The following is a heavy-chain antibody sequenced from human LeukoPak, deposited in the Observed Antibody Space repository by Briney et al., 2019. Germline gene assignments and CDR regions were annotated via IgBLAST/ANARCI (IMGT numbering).Heavy chain of an antibody. CDR3: VRYVEMATTTGLDY. V-gene: IGHV3-7*02. CDR2: IKGDGSEK. D-gene: IGHD5-24*01. J-gene: IGHJ4*02. CDR1: GFTFSTYW. Sequence: PGGSLRLSCAASGFTFSTYWMSWVRQGSGKGLEWVANIKGDGSEKYYVDSVKGRFTISRDNTKNTLYLQMNSLRAEDTAIYYCVRYVEMATTTGLDYWGQGTLVTVSS.